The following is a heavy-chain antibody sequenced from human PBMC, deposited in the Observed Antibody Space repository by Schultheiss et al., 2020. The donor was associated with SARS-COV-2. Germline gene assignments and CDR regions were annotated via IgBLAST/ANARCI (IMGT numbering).Heavy chain of an antibody. CDR3: AKDDFWSGYYEGGGAFDI. D-gene: IGHD3-3*01. V-gene: IGHV3-30*18. CDR1: GFTFSSYG. Sequence: GGSLRLSCAASGFTFSSYGMHWVRQAPGKGLEWVAVISYDGSNKYYADSVKGRFTISRDNSKNTLYLQMNSLRAEDTAVYYCAKDDFWSGYYEGGGAFDIWGQGTMVTVSS. J-gene: IGHJ3*02. CDR2: ISYDGSNK.